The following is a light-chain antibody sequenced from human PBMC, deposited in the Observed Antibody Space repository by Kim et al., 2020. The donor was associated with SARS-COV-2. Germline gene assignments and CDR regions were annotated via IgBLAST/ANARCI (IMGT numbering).Light chain of an antibody. CDR2: GKN. CDR1: SLRSYE. V-gene: IGLV3-19*01. CDR3: NSRDSNDNVV. Sequence: VAWGTTVRITCQVDSLRSYEAPWYQHKPGQGPIVFIYGKNNRPSGIPDRCSGSSSGNTASLTVTGTQAGDEADYYCNSRDSNDNVVFGGGTQLTVL. J-gene: IGLJ2*01.